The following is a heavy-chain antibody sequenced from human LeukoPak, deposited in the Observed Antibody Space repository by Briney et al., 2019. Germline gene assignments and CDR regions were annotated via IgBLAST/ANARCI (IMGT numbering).Heavy chain of an antibody. J-gene: IGHJ4*02. CDR1: GGSFSGYY. CDR3: ARWSCSSTSCYYDY. V-gene: IGHV4-34*01. D-gene: IGHD2-2*01. Sequence: SETLSLTCAVYGGSFSGYYWSWIRKPPRKGQEWIGEINHSGSTNYNPSLKSRVTISVDTSKNQFSLKLSSVTAADTAVYYCARWSCSSTSCYYDYWGQGTLVTVSS. CDR2: INHSGST.